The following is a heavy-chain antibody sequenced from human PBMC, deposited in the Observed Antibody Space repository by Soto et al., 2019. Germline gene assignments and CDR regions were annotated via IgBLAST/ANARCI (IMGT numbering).Heavy chain of an antibody. CDR2: LSAYNGDT. CDR3: ATWSAIVGGAEALDV. V-gene: IGHV1-18*01. CDR1: GYTFINYG. J-gene: IGHJ3*01. Sequence: QVQLVQSGAEVKKPGASVRVSCKTSGYTFINYGITWVRQAPGQGLEWMGWLSAYNGDTSSSEKLQDRFTMTTDTSTNRVYMDLRSMTSAVTAAYYCATWSAIVGGAEALDVWGEGTMVIVSS. D-gene: IGHD1-26*01.